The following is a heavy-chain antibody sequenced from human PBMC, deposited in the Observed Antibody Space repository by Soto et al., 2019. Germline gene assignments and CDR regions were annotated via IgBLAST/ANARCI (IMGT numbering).Heavy chain of an antibody. V-gene: IGHV3-23*01. D-gene: IGHD5-12*01. CDR2: ISGGGDST. CDR3: SKWDGYGDQ. J-gene: IGHJ5*02. CDR1: GFTFSTNS. Sequence: EVRLLESGGGLVQPGGSLRLSCAASGFTFSTNSMTWVRQAPGKGLEWVCGISGGGDSTHYADSVKGRFTISRDNSKNMVYLQMNSLTADDTAVYFCSKWDGYGDQWGQGTLVTVSS.